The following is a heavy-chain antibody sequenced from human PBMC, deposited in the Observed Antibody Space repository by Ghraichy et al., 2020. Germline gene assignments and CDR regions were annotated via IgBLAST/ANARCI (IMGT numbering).Heavy chain of an antibody. D-gene: IGHD2-2*01. CDR2: IIPIFGTA. J-gene: IGHJ6*02. Sequence: SVKVSCKASGGTFSSYAISWVRQAPGQGLEWMGGIIPIFGTANYAQKFQGRVTITADESTSTAYMELSSLRSEDTAVYYCARGYCSSTSCPYYYYYGMDVWGQGTTVTVSS. CDR3: ARGYCSSTSCPYYYYYGMDV. CDR1: GGTFSSYA. V-gene: IGHV1-69*13.